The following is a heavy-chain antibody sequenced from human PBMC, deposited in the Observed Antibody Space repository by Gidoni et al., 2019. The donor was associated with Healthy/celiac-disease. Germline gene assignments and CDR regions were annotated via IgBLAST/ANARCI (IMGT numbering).Heavy chain of an antibody. CDR1: GFTFGDYY. Sequence: QVQLVESGGGLVKPGGSLRLSCAASGFTFGDYYMSWIRQAPGKGLEWVSYISSSSSYTNYADSVKGRFTISRDNAKNSLYLQMNSLRAEDTAVYYCARDLAGSSGWISDYWGQGTLVTVSS. CDR2: ISSSSSYT. D-gene: IGHD6-19*01. V-gene: IGHV3-11*06. CDR3: ARDLAGSSGWISDY. J-gene: IGHJ4*02.